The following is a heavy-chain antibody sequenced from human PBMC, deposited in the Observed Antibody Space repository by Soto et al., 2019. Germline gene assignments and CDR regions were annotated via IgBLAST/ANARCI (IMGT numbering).Heavy chain of an antibody. CDR1: GGTFSSYA. V-gene: IGHV1-69*01. CDR2: IIPIVGTA. D-gene: IGHD2-2*01. J-gene: IGHJ3*02. CDR3: ARAGKLGYCSSTSCYGDAFDI. Sequence: QVQLVQSGAEVKKPGSSVKVSCKASGGTFSSYAISWVRQAPGQGLEWMGGIIPIVGTANYAQKFQGRVTITADESTSTAYMELSSLRSEDTAVYYCARAGKLGYCSSTSCYGDAFDIWGQGTMVTVSS.